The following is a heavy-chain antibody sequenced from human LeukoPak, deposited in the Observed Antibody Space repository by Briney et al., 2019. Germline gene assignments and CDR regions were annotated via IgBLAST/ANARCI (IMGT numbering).Heavy chain of an antibody. CDR3: AREHYDSSGGGYFDY. CDR1: GFTFSSYG. J-gene: IGHJ4*02. V-gene: IGHV3-30*03. Sequence: GGSLRLSCAASGFTFSSYGMHWVRQAPGKGLEWVAVISYDGSNKYYADSVKGRFTISRDNSKNTLFLQMNSLRAEDTAVYYCAREHYDSSGGGYFDYWGQGTLVTVSS. D-gene: IGHD3-22*01. CDR2: ISYDGSNK.